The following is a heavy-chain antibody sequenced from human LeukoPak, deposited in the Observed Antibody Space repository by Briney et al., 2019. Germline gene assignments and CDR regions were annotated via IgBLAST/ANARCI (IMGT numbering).Heavy chain of an antibody. D-gene: IGHD6-19*01. CDR3: ARYSSGGDYFDH. V-gene: IGHV4-4*07. CDR2: IHTSGNT. CDR1: GGSISTYY. Sequence: SETLSLTCTVSGGSISTYYWSWIRQPAGKGLEWIGRIHTSGNTNHNPSLKSRVTISIDTSKNQFSLRLSSVTAADTAVYYCARYSSGGDYFDHWGQGTLVTVSS. J-gene: IGHJ4*02.